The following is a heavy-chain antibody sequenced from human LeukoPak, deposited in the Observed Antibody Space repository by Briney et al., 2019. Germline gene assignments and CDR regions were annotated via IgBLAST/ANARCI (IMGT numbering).Heavy chain of an antibody. Sequence: ASVRVSCKASGYTFTNYGISWVRQAPGQGLEWMGWISADNGNTYYTQNFQGRVSMTTDTSTSTAYMEVRSLRSDDTAVYYCARAHIVVVVAATPAPMDVWGKGTTVTVSS. J-gene: IGHJ6*03. D-gene: IGHD2-15*01. CDR1: GYTFTNYG. V-gene: IGHV1-18*01. CDR2: ISADNGNT. CDR3: ARAHIVVVVAATPAPMDV.